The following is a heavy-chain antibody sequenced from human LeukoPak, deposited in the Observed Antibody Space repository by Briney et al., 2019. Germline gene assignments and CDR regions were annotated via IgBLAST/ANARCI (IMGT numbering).Heavy chain of an antibody. D-gene: IGHD1-14*01. J-gene: IGHJ4*02. Sequence: SDTLSLTRAVYGGSFNGHYWSLIRQPPRKGPEWNGKDNCSRSTNYNPPLKSRVTLSLVSSKNQFSLKLSSATAADTAVYYCARGVRGTPNHQPAELWGQGTLVTVSS. CDR1: GGSFNGHY. CDR2: DNCSRST. CDR3: ARGVRGTPNHQPAEL. V-gene: IGHV4-34*01.